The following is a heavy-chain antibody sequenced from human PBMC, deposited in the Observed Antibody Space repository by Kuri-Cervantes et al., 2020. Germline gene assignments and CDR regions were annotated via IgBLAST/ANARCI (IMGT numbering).Heavy chain of an antibody. D-gene: IGHD6-19*01. Sequence: GESLKISCAASGFTFSSYSMNWVRQAPGKGLEWVSSISSSSSYIYHADSVKGRFTISRDNSKNTLYLQMNSLRAEDTAVYYCARDQSFSSGCVDYWGQGTLVTVSS. CDR2: ISSSSSYI. V-gene: IGHV3-21*01. CDR1: GFTFSSYS. J-gene: IGHJ4*02. CDR3: ARDQSFSSGCVDY.